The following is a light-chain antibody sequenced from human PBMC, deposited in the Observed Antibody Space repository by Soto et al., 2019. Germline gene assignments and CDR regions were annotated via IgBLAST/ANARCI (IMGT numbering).Light chain of an antibody. CDR2: GAS. CDR3: QQYASSTPWT. J-gene: IGKJ1*01. V-gene: IGKV3-20*01. CDR1: QRVSSGY. Sequence: EIVLTQSPGTLSLSPGERATLSCRASQRVSSGYLGWYQQRPGQAPRLLLYGASNRAAGIPDRFSGRGSETDFTLTISRLEPEDFAVYYWQQYASSTPWTFGQGTKVEIK.